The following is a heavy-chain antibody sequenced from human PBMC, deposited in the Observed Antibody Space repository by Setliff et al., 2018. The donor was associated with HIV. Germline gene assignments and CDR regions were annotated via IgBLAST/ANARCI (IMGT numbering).Heavy chain of an antibody. CDR3: AKARSEYQLMPWYYYMDV. J-gene: IGHJ6*03. V-gene: IGHV3-30*04. Sequence: GGSLRLSCAASGFTFSSYAMHWVRQAPGKGLEWVAVMLYDGSDRYYADSVKGRFTISRDNSKKTLYLQMNSLRPEDTAVYHCAKARSEYQLMPWYYYMDVWGQGTTVTVSS. CDR2: MLYDGSDR. CDR1: GFTFSSYA. D-gene: IGHD6-6*01.